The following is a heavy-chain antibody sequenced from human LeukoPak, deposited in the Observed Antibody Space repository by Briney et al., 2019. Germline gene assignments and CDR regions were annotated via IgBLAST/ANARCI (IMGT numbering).Heavy chain of an antibody. CDR1: GFNFSNHG. Sequence: GGSLRLSCAASGFNFSNHGMHWVRQAPGKGPEWVALIWYDGSNNFYGDSVKGRFTISRDNSKNTVYLQMNSLRAEDTAVYYCARDRLVAVAGDDYFDYWGQGTLVTVSS. CDR2: IWYDGSNN. J-gene: IGHJ4*02. D-gene: IGHD6-19*01. V-gene: IGHV3-33*01. CDR3: ARDRLVAVAGDDYFDY.